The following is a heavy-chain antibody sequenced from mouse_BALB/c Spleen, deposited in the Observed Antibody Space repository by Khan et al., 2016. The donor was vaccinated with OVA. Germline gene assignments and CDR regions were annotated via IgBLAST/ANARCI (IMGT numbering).Heavy chain of an antibody. CDR1: GFTLSRYA. D-gene: IGHD2-3*01. CDR2: ISSGGTYT. V-gene: IGHV5-9-3*01. Sequence: VQLKESGGGLVKPGGSLKVSCAVSGFTLSRYAMSWVRQTPEKRLEWVATISSGGTYTYYPDSVKGRFTISRANAENTLYLQMSSLRSEDSAMYYCARSDGYYGRGAMDYWGQGTSVTVSS. CDR3: ARSDGYYGRGAMDY. J-gene: IGHJ4*01.